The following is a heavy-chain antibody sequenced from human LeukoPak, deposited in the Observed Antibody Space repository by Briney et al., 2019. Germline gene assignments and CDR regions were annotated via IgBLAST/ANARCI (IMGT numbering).Heavy chain of an antibody. CDR3: AKFFDYNWGNAFDI. D-gene: IGHD1-1*01. V-gene: IGHV3-23*01. CDR1: GFTFSSYA. Sequence: GGSLRLSCAASGFTFSSYAMIWVRQAPEKRLEWVSSIDISGGSTYYADSVKGRFTISRDNSKNTLYLQMNSLRAEDTAVYYCAKFFDYNWGNAFDIWGQGTMVTVSS. CDR2: IDISGGST. J-gene: IGHJ3*02.